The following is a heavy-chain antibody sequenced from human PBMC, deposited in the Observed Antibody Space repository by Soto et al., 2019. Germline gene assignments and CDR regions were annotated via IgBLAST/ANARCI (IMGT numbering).Heavy chain of an antibody. CDR1: GYTFNAFY. CDR3: ARVALGYDYADV. J-gene: IGHJ6*02. D-gene: IGHD4-17*01. CDR2: INPSGDGT. Sequence: ASVKVSCKAFGYTFNAFYMHCVRQAPGQGLEWMGVINPSGDGTSYAQKFQGRVTMTRDTSTSTVYMELSSLRSEDTAVYYCARVALGYDYADVWGRGTTVTVSS. V-gene: IGHV1-46*02.